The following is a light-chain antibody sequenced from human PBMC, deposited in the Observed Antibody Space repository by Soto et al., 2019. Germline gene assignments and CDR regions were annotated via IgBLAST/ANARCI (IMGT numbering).Light chain of an antibody. J-gene: IGKJ4*01. V-gene: IGKV1-27*01. CDR3: QKYYFAPLT. CDR1: QDISNY. Sequence: DIQLTRSPSSLSASVGDRITITCRPSQDISNYLAWYQQKPGKAPKLLISAASTLQSGVPTRFSGRRSGTDFTLTISSLLPEDVATYYCQKYYFAPLTFGGGTKVEIK. CDR2: AAS.